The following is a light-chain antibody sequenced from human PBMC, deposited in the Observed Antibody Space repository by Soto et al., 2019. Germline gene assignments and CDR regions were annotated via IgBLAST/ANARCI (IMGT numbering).Light chain of an antibody. CDR1: QSVGTW. V-gene: IGKV1-5*01. J-gene: IGKJ1*01. CDR2: DAS. CDR3: QQYNYYSWT. Sequence: DIQMTQSPSTLSASVGDRVTFTCRASQSVGTWLAWYQQKPEKVPNLLIYDASTLESGVPSRFSGSGSGTEFTLTITSQQPDDFATYYCQQYNYYSWTFGQGTKVEI.